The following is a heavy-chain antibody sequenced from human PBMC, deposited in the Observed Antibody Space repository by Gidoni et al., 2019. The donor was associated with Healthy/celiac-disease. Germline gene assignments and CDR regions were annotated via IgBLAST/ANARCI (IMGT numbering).Heavy chain of an antibody. CDR1: GYTFTSYY. J-gene: IGHJ4*02. Sequence: QVQLVQSGAEVKKPGASVQVSCKASGYTFTSYYMHWVRQAPGQGLEWMGIINPSGGSTSYAQKFQGRVTMTRDTSTSTVYMELSSLRSEDTAVYYCARDTIRYSSSWYRFYFDYWGQGTLVTVSS. V-gene: IGHV1-46*01. CDR2: INPSGGST. CDR3: ARDTIRYSSSWYRFYFDY. D-gene: IGHD6-13*01.